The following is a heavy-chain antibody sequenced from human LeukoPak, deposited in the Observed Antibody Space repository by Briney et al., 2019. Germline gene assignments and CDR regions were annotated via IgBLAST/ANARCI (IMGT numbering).Heavy chain of an antibody. D-gene: IGHD6-19*01. V-gene: IGHV3-11*01. Sequence: PGRSLRLSCAASGFTFSNYYMSWVRQDPGKGLEWVSYISSSGSTIYYADSVKGRFTISRDNAKNSLFLQMNSLRAEDTAVYYCARRAYSSGWYFFDYWGQGTLVTVSS. J-gene: IGHJ4*02. CDR3: ARRAYSSGWYFFDY. CDR1: GFTFSNYY. CDR2: ISSSGSTI.